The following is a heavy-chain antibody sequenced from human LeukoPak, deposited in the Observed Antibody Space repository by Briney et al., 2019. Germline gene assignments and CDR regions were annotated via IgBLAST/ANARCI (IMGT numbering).Heavy chain of an antibody. CDR2: IKPDGSEE. CDR1: GFTFSTHW. D-gene: IGHD6-13*01. V-gene: IGHV3-7*05. CDR3: AKPSRSSSNEY. Sequence: GGSLRLSCAASGFTFSTHWMTWARQAPGKGLEWVATIKPDGSEEYYVDSVKGRFTISRDNAKNSLYLQMNSLRAEDTAVYYCAKPSRSSSNEYWGQGTLVTVSS. J-gene: IGHJ4*02.